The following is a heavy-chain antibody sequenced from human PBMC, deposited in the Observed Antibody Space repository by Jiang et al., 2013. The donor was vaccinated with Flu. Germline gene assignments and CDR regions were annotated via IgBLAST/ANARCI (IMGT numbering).Heavy chain of an antibody. CDR2: IIPMFDTS. V-gene: IGHV1-69*06. Sequence: GAEVKKPGSSVKVSCRASGGTFSTFAISWVRQAPGQGLEWMGEIIPMFDTSSNAQKFQGRVTITADKIRSTAYMELSSLRSEDTAVYYCARSGAGPAATDAFDIWGQGTMVTVSS. CDR1: GGTFSTFA. D-gene: IGHD2-2*01. CDR3: ARSGAGPAATDAFDI. J-gene: IGHJ3*02.